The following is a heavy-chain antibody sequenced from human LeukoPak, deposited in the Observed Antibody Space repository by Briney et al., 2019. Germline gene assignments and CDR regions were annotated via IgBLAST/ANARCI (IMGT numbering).Heavy chain of an antibody. J-gene: IGHJ4*02. CDR1: RFTFSNYW. D-gene: IGHD2-21*02. CDR2: INQDGSKK. V-gene: IGHV3-7*01. CDR3: AKWGPYCVGDYCPALDS. Sequence: GGSLRLSCVASRFTFSNYWMSWVRQAPGKGLEWVANINQDGSKKRYAGSMKGRFTISRDNAKESLCLQLNSLRAEDTAVYYCAKWGPYCVGDYCPALDSWGQGTLVTVSS.